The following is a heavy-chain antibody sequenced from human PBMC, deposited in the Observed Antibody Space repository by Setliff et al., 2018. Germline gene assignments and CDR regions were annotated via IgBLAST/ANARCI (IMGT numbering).Heavy chain of an antibody. J-gene: IGHJ4*02. CDR3: AVTMVRGLGSFDY. CDR2: FFYSGST. CDR1: GDSISSDDYY. Sequence: SETLSLTCTVSGDSISSDDYYWGWIRQPPGKGLEWIGSFFYSGSTFYNPSLKSRVTISVDTSKNQFSLELSSVTAADTAVYYCAVTMVRGLGSFDYWGQGTLVTVSS. D-gene: IGHD3-10*01. V-gene: IGHV4-39*07.